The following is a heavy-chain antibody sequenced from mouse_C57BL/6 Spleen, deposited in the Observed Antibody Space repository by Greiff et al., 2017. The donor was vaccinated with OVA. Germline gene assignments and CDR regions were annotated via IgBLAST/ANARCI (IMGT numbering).Heavy chain of an antibody. D-gene: IGHD1-1*01. Sequence: QVQLQQSGPGLVQPSQSLSITCTVSGFSLTSYGVHWVRQSPGKGLEWLGVIWRGGSTDYNAAFMSRLSITKDNSKSQVFLKMNSLQTDDTAIYYCAKEEGTVVVSYWYFDVWGTGTTVTVSS. CDR1: GFSLTSYG. CDR2: IWRGGST. J-gene: IGHJ1*03. CDR3: AKEEGTVVVSYWYFDV. V-gene: IGHV2-5*01.